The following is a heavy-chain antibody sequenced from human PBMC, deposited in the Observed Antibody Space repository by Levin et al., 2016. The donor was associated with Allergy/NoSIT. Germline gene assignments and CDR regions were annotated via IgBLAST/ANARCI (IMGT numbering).Heavy chain of an antibody. J-gene: IGHJ5*02. Sequence: WIRQPPGKGLEWVAVISYDGSNKYYADSVKGRFTISRDNSKNTLYLQMNSLRAEDTAVYYCAGDHNWFDPWGQGTLVTVSS. CDR3: AGDHNWFDP. V-gene: IGHV3-30-3*01. CDR2: ISYDGSNK.